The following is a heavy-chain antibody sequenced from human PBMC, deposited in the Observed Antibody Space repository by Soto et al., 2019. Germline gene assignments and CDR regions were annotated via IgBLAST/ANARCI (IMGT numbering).Heavy chain of an antibody. Sequence: LRLSCAASGFTFPRYSMNWVRQAPGKGLEWVSSISSTTHYIYYADSMRGRFTISRDNAKNAVYLEMNSLRAEDTAVYYCARESEDLTSNFDYWGQGTLVTVSS. V-gene: IGHV3-21*06. CDR2: ISSTTHYI. J-gene: IGHJ4*02. CDR3: ARESEDLTSNFDY. CDR1: GFTFPRYS.